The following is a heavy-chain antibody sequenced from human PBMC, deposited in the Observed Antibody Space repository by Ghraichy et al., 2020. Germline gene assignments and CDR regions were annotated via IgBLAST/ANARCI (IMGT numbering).Heavy chain of an antibody. Sequence: ASVKVSCKTSRSTFSTSFTFWDLLSPRQLDEKKGWINPNSGGTNYAQKFQGRVTMTRDTSISTAYMELSRLRSDDTAVYYCARDKYSSGFIFDYWGQGTLVTVSS. CDR3: ARDKYSSGFIFDY. D-gene: IGHD6-6*01. CDR1: RSTFSTSF. CDR2: INPNSGGT. V-gene: IGHV1-2*02. J-gene: IGHJ4*02.